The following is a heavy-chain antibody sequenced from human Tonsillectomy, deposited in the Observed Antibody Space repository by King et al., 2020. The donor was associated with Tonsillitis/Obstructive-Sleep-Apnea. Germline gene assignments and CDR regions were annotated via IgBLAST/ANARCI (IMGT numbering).Heavy chain of an antibody. D-gene: IGHD1-14*01. V-gene: IGHV1-46*01. CDR1: GYTFTRYY. J-gene: IGHJ4*02. CDR2: INPSTGIT. Sequence: QLVQAGAEVKKPGASLKVSCKASGYTFTRYYIHWVRQARGQGLEWMGIINPSTGITTYSQKFQGRVTMTTDTSASTVYLELSSLRSEDTAVYYCARDDVVGRYIDSWGQGTLVTVSS. CDR3: ARDDVVGRYIDS.